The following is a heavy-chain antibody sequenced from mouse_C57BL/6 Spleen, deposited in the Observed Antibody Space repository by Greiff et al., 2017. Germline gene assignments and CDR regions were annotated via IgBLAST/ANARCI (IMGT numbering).Heavy chain of an antibody. D-gene: IGHD2-2*01. CDR2: IVPNSGGT. CDR1: GYTFTSYW. CDR3: ARVGLRGAMDY. Sequence: QVQLQQPGAELVKPGASVKLSCKASGYTFTSYWMHWVKQRPGRGLEWIGRIVPNSGGTKYNEKFKSKATLTVDKPSNKDYMQLSSLTSEDSAVYYCARVGLRGAMDYWGQGTSVTVSS. J-gene: IGHJ4*01. V-gene: IGHV1-72*01.